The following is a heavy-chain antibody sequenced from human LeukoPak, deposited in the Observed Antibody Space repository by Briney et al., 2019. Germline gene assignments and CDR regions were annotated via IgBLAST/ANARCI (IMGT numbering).Heavy chain of an antibody. V-gene: IGHV4-34*01. Sequence: PSETLSLTCAVYGGSFSGYYWSWIRQPPGKGLEWIGEINHSGSTYYNPSLKSRVTISVDTSKNQFSLRLSSVTAADTARYYCARDGPYDSGAFEIWGQGTMVAVSS. D-gene: IGHD3-22*01. CDR3: ARDGPYDSGAFEI. CDR1: GGSFSGYY. CDR2: INHSGST. J-gene: IGHJ3*02.